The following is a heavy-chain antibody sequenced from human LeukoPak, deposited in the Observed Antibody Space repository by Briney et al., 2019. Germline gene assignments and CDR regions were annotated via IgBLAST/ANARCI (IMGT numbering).Heavy chain of an antibody. D-gene: IGHD3-22*01. CDR1: GGSISSYY. V-gene: IGHV4-4*07. Sequence: PSETLSLTCTVSGGSISSYYWSWIRQPAGKGLEWIGRIYTSGSTNYNPSLKSRVTMSVDTSKNQFSLKLSSVTAADTAVYYCARENSIVDEYYFDYWGQGTLVTVSS. CDR2: IYTSGST. CDR3: ARENSIVDEYYFDY. J-gene: IGHJ4*02.